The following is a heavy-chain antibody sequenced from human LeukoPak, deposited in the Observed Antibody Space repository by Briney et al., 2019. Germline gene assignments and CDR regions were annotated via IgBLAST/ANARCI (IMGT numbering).Heavy chain of an antibody. V-gene: IGHV4-59*12. Sequence: SETLSLTCTVSSASISSNYWTWIRQPPGKGLEWIGYIHYTGTTNYNPSLKSRVTMSVDTSKNQFSLKLSSVTAADTAVYYCARDQYYYDSSGYLTFDYWGQGTLVTVSS. CDR3: ARDQYYYDSSGYLTFDY. J-gene: IGHJ4*02. CDR2: IHYTGTT. CDR1: SASISSNY. D-gene: IGHD3-22*01.